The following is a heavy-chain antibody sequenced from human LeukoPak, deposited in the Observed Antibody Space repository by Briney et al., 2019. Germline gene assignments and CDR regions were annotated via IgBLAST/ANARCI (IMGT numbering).Heavy chain of an antibody. CDR3: ARGLLSFMRSDYSNYWDNWFDP. CDR2: MNPNSGNT. Sequence: ASVKVSCKASGYTFTSYGISWVRQATGQGLEWMGWMNPNSGNTGYAQKFQGRVTITRNTSISTAYMELSSLRSEDTAVYYCARGLLSFMRSDYSNYWDNWFDPWGQGTLVTVSS. V-gene: IGHV1-8*03. J-gene: IGHJ5*02. D-gene: IGHD4-11*01. CDR1: GYTFTSYG.